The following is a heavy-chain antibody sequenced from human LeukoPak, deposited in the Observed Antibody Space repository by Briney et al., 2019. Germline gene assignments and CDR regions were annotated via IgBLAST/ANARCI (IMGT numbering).Heavy chain of an antibody. CDR2: IYSGGST. V-gene: IGHV3-66*01. Sequence: PGGSLRLSCAASGFTVSSNYMSWVRQAPGKGLEWVSVIYSGGSTYYADSVKGRFTISRDNSKNTLYLQMNSLRAEDTAVYYCARDRVVVPAAILGYYYYGMDVRGQGTTVTVSS. J-gene: IGHJ6*02. CDR3: ARDRVVVPAAILGYYYYGMDV. D-gene: IGHD2-2*02. CDR1: GFTVSSNY.